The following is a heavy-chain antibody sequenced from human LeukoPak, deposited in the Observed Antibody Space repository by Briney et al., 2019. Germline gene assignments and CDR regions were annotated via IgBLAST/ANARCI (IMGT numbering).Heavy chain of an antibody. J-gene: IGHJ5*02. D-gene: IGHD3-10*01. Sequence: SETLSLTCTVSGGSVSSGSYYWSWIRQPPGMGLEWIGYIYYSGSTNYNPSLKSRVTISVDTSKNQFSLKLSSVTAADTAVYYCARVLLLWFGELLPGWFDPWGQGTLVTVSS. CDR1: GGSVSSGSYY. CDR2: IYYSGST. CDR3: ARVLLLWFGELLPGWFDP. V-gene: IGHV4-61*01.